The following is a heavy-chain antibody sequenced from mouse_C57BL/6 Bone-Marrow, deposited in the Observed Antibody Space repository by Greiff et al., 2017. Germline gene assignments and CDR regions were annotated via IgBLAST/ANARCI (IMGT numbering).Heavy chain of an antibody. D-gene: IGHD1-1*01. V-gene: IGHV5-6*01. CDR1: GFTFSSYG. CDR3: ARTTTVDYAMDY. Sequence: EVQGVESGGDLVKPGGSLKLSCAASGFTFSSYGMSWVRQTPDKRLEWVATISSGGSYTYYPDSVKGRFTISRDNAKNTLYLQMSSLKSEDTAMYYCARTTTVDYAMDYWGQGTSVTVSS. CDR2: ISSGGSYT. J-gene: IGHJ4*01.